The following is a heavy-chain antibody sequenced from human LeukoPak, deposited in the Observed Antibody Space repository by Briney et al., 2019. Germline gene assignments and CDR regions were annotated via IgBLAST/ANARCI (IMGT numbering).Heavy chain of an antibody. D-gene: IGHD1-26*01. J-gene: IGHJ6*03. CDR3: ARDLGRWDPPGYYYYYYMDV. Sequence: ASVKVSCKASGGTFSSYAISWVRQAPGQGLEWMGGIIPIFGTANYAQKFQGRVTITADESTSTAYMELSSLRSEDTAVYYCARDLGRWDPPGYYYYYYMDVWGKGTTVTVSS. V-gene: IGHV1-69*13. CDR2: IIPIFGTA. CDR1: GGTFSSYA.